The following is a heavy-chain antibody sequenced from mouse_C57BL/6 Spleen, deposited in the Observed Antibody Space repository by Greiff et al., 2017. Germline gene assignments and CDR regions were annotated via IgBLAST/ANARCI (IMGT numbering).Heavy chain of an antibody. CDR2: IRNKANGYTT. D-gene: IGHD1-1*01. V-gene: IGHV7-3*01. CDR3: ARSPPHYYGSSPYYFDY. J-gene: IGHJ2*01. Sequence: EVKLMESGGGLVQPGGSLSLSCAASGFTFTDYYMSWVRQPPGKALEWLGFIRNKANGYTTEYSASVKGRFTISRDNSQSILYLQMNALRAEDSATYYCARSPPHYYGSSPYYFDYWGQGTTLTVSS. CDR1: GFTFTDYY.